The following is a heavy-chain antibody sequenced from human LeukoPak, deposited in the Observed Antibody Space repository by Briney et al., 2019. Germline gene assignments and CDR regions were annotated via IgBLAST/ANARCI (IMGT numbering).Heavy chain of an antibody. D-gene: IGHD2-15*01. CDR2: IYYSGST. CDR1: GGSISSYC. V-gene: IGHV4-59*01. J-gene: IGHJ4*02. Sequence: SETLSLTCTVSGGSISSYCWSWIRQPPGKGLEWIGYIYYSGSTNYNPSLKSRVTISVDTSKNQFSLKLSSVTAADTAVYYCARGGGYCSGGSCYSQFDYWGQGTLVTVSS. CDR3: ARGGGYCSGGSCYSQFDY.